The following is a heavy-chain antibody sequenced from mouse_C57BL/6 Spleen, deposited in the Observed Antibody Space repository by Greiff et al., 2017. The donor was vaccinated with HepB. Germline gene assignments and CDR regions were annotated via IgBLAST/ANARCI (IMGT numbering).Heavy chain of an antibody. Sequence: DVKLQESGPGMVKPSQSLSLTCTVTGYSITSGYDWHWIRHFPGNKLEWMGYISYSGSTNYNPSLKSRISITHDTSKNHFFLKLNSVTTEDTATYYCARRLSRYWYCDVWGTGTTVTVSS. V-gene: IGHV3-1*01. D-gene: IGHD6-1*01. CDR1: GYSITSGYD. CDR2: ISYSGST. CDR3: ARRLSRYWYCDV. J-gene: IGHJ1*03.